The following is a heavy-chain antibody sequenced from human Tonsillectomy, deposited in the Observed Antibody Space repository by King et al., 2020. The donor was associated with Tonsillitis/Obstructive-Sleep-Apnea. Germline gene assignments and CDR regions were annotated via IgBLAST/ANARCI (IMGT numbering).Heavy chain of an antibody. V-gene: IGHV5-51*01. D-gene: IGHD3-16*01. CDR1: GYSFTSYW. J-gene: IGHJ3*02. Sequence: VQLVESGAEVKKPGESLKISCKGSGYSFTSYWIGWVRQMPGKGLEWMGIIYPGDSDTRYSPSFQGQVTISADKSISTAYLQWSSLKASDTAMYYFARTGAYWRSCRWHTDGFGIWGQRKMVTVSS. CDR2: IYPGDSDT. CDR3: ARTGAYWRSCRWHTDGFGI.